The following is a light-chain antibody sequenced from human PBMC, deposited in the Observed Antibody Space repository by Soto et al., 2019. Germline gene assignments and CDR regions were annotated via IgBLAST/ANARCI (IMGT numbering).Light chain of an antibody. Sequence: EIVITQSPDTLSVSPGERATLSCRASQSVSSNLAWYQQIPGQAPRLLIYGASTRATGFPARFSGSGSATEFTLTISNLQSEDFAVYYCQQYYAWPLTFGGGTKV. CDR1: QSVSSN. V-gene: IGKV3-15*01. CDR3: QQYYAWPLT. CDR2: GAS. J-gene: IGKJ4*01.